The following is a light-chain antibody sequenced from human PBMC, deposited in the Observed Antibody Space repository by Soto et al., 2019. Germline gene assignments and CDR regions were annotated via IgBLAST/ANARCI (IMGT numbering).Light chain of an antibody. J-gene: IGKJ3*01. CDR3: QHSYSTTPFN. Sequence: DIQMTQSPSPLSASVGDRVYITCRTSQSISSYLNWYQAKPGKAPKLLIYEASSLESGVPSRFSGSGSGTDFTLTISSLQPEDSATYYCQHSYSTTPFNFGPGTRVDI. CDR1: QSISSY. V-gene: IGKV1-39*01. CDR2: EAS.